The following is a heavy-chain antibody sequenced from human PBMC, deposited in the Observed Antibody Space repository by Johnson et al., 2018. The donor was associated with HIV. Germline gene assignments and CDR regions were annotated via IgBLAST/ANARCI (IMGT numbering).Heavy chain of an antibody. CDR3: ARDPYTSAGNPFDI. CDR2: ISGSGGST. D-gene: IGHD3-10*01. CDR1: GFTFSSYA. J-gene: IGHJ3*02. V-gene: IGHV3-23*04. Sequence: VQLVESGGGLVQPGGSLRLSCAASGFTFSSYAMSWVRQVPGKGLEWVSGISGSGGSTSYADSVKGRCHISRDNSKNTLFLQMNSLRAEDTAVYYCARDPYTSAGNPFDIWGQGTRVTVS.